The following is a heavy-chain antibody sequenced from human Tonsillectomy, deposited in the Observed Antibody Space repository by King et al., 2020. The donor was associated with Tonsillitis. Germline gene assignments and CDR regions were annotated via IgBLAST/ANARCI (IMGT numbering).Heavy chain of an antibody. CDR1: GFTFDDYA. Sequence: VQLVESGGGLVQPGRSLRLSCTASGFTFDDYAVHWVRQAPGKGLEWVSGISWNSASMDYADSMKGRFIISRDNAKNSLYLQMNHLRAEGTAFYYCAKGLQTGNKYWYFDLWGRGTLVTVSS. CDR3: AKGLQTGNKYWYFDL. D-gene: IGHD1/OR15-1a*01. J-gene: IGHJ2*01. CDR2: ISWNSASM. V-gene: IGHV3-9*01.